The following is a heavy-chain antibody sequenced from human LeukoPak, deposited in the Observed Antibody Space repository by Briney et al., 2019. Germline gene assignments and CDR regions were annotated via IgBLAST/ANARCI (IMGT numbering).Heavy chain of an antibody. CDR2: VYYGRSP. CDR3: ARSSGTGTFSY. V-gene: IGHV4-39*02. CDR1: GDSISRSTYY. Sequence: SETLSLTCTVSGDSISRSTYYWAWIRQPPGKGLEWIGSVYYGRSPYFNPSLESRATISVDTSKNHFSLKMSSVTAADTAVYYCARSSGTGTFSYWGQGTLDTVSS. D-gene: IGHD6-25*01. J-gene: IGHJ4*02.